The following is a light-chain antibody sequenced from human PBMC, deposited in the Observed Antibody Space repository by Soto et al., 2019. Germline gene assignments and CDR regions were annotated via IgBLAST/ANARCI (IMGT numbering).Light chain of an antibody. V-gene: IGKV3-15*01. CDR3: QQYETWPPLT. Sequence: EIMMTQAPAILSVSPGERATLACRASQSVSNNLAWYQQKPGQVPRLLISYASTRATGVPTKCSGSGSGTDFTRPISSLQSADFAVYYCQQYETWPPLTFGQGTTLELK. J-gene: IGKJ5*01. CDR2: YAS. CDR1: QSVSNN.